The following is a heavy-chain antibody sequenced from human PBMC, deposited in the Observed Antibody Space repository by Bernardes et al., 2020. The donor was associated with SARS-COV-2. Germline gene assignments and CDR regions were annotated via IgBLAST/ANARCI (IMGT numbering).Heavy chain of an antibody. V-gene: IGHV3-13*01. Sequence: GGSLRLSCAASGFTFSSYDMHWVRQATGKGLEWVSAIGTAGYTYYPGSVKGRFTISRENAKNSLYLQMNSLRAGDTAVYYCARGGTGTTYYYYYGMDVWGQGTTVTVSS. J-gene: IGHJ6*02. CDR1: GFTFSSYD. D-gene: IGHD1-1*01. CDR2: IGTAGYT. CDR3: ARGGTGTTYYYYYGMDV.